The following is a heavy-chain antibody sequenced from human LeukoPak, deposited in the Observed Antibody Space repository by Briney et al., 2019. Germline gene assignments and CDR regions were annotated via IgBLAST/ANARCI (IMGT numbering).Heavy chain of an antibody. Sequence: GGSLRLSCAASGFTFSDAWMSWVRQAPGKGLEWVGRIKSKTDGGTTDYAAPVKGRFTISRDDSKNTLYLQMISLKTEDTAVYHCTTFQLIMVRGVIIATEYFQHWGQGILVTVSP. D-gene: IGHD3-10*01. J-gene: IGHJ1*01. CDR1: GFTFSDAW. CDR3: TTFQLIMVRGVIIATEYFQH. CDR2: IKSKTDGGTT. V-gene: IGHV3-15*01.